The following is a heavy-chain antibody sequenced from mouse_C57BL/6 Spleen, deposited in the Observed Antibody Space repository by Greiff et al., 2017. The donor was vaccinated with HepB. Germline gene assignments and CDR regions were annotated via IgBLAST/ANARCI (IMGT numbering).Heavy chain of an antibody. CDR3: ARGRDYDEAMDY. CDR1: GYSITSGYD. V-gene: IGHV3-1*01. J-gene: IGHJ4*01. CDR2: ISYSGST. D-gene: IGHD2-4*01. Sequence: EVQLQESGPGMVKPSQSLSLTCTVTGYSITSGYDWHWIRHFPGNKLEWMGYISYSGSTNYNPSLKSRISITHDTSKNHFFLKLNSVTTEDTATYYCARGRDYDEAMDYWGQGTSVTVSS.